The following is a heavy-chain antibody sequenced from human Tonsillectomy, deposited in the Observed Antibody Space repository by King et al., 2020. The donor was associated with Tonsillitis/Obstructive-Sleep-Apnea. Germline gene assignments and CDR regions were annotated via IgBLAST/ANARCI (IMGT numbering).Heavy chain of an antibody. J-gene: IGHJ6*02. Sequence: VQLVESGGGVVQPGRSLRLSCAASGFTFSNYAMHWVRQAPGKGLEWVAVISYDGSNKYNADSVKGRFTIFRDNSKNTLYLQMNSLRAEDTAVYYRARDSWGMDVWGQGTTVTVSS. CDR1: GFTFSNYA. CDR3: ARDSWGMDV. V-gene: IGHV3-30*04. CDR2: ISYDGSNK.